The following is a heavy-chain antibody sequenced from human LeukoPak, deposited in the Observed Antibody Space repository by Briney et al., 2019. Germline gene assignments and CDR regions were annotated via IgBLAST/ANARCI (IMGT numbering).Heavy chain of an antibody. Sequence: ASVKVSCKASGGTFSSYAISWVRQAPGQGLEWMGGIIPIFGTANYAQKFQGRVTITTDESTSTAYMELSSLRSEDTAVYYCAVYCSSTSCYDKYYYCYYMDVWGKGTTVTVSS. CDR3: AVYCSSTSCYDKYYYCYYMDV. CDR2: IIPIFGTA. D-gene: IGHD2-2*01. CDR1: GGTFSSYA. J-gene: IGHJ6*03. V-gene: IGHV1-69*05.